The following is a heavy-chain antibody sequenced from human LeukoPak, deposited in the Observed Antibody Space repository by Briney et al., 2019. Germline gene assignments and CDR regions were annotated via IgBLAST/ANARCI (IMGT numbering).Heavy chain of an antibody. CDR3: ARPKWELPSPPGAFDI. CDR2: ISGSGGST. J-gene: IGHJ3*02. Sequence: PGGSLRLSCAASGFTFSSYAMSWVRQAPGKGLEWVSAISGSGGSTYYADSVKGRFTISRDNSKNTLYLQMNSLRAEDTAVYYCARPKWELPSPPGAFDIWGQGTMVTVSS. D-gene: IGHD1-26*01. CDR1: GFTFSSYA. V-gene: IGHV3-23*01.